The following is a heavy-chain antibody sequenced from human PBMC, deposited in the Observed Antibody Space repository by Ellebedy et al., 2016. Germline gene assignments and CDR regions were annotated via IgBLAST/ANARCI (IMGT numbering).Heavy chain of an antibody. Sequence: GESLKISXAASGFTFSSYAMSWVRQAPGKGLGWVSAISGSGGSTYYADSVKGRFTISRDNSKNTLYLQMNSLRAEDTAVYYCAKEVDSSGWYGFDYWGQGTLVTVSS. V-gene: IGHV3-23*01. D-gene: IGHD6-19*01. CDR1: GFTFSSYA. CDR2: ISGSGGST. J-gene: IGHJ4*02. CDR3: AKEVDSSGWYGFDY.